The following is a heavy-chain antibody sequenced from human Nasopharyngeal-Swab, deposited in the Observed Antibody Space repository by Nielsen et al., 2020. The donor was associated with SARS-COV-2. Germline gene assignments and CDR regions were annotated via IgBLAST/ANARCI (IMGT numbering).Heavy chain of an antibody. J-gene: IGHJ6*02. Sequence: GESLKISCAASGFTFSSYAMHWVRQAPGKGLEWVAVISYDGSKKYYADSVKGRFTISRDNSKNTLYLQMNSLRAEDTAVYYCARDQGSSWYTYYCYYGMDVWGQGTTVTVPS. CDR1: GFTFSSYA. D-gene: IGHD6-13*01. CDR3: ARDQGSSWYTYYCYYGMDV. V-gene: IGHV3-30-3*01. CDR2: ISYDGSKK.